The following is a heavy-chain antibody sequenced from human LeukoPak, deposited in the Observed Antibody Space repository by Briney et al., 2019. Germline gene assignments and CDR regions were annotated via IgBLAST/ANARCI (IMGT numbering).Heavy chain of an antibody. V-gene: IGHV3-23*01. J-gene: IGHJ6*03. Sequence: GGSLRLSCAASGFTFSSYTMIWVRQAPGKGLEWVSAISGSGDSTSYADSVKGRFTISRDNSKNTLYLQMNSLRAEDTAVYYCAKDRITIFGVVIRVYYYMDVWGKGTTVTVSS. D-gene: IGHD3-3*01. CDR3: AKDRITIFGVVIRVYYYMDV. CDR2: ISGSGDST. CDR1: GFTFSSYT.